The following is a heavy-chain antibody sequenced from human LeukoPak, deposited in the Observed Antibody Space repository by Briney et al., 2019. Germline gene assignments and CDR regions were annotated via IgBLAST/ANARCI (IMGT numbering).Heavy chain of an antibody. CDR1: GFTFSSHA. J-gene: IGHJ4*02. CDR2: ISWNSGSI. Sequence: GGSLRLSCAASGFTFSSHAMHWVRQAPGKGLEWVSGISWNSGSIGYADSVKGRFTISRDNAKNSLYLQMNSLRAEDTALYYCKKDPAAGDSSSGYDYGAQGPWVPVS. D-gene: IGHD6-13*01. V-gene: IGHV3-9*01. CDR3: KKDPAAGDSSSGYDY.